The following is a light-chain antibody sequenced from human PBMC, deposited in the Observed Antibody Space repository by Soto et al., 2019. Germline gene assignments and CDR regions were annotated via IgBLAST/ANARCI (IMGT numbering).Light chain of an antibody. Sequence: EIILTQSPDTPSLSPGERATLSCRASQTVSSNYLAWCQQRPGQAPRLLIYGASTRAAGIPDSFSGSGSGTDFTLTITRLEPEDSAVYFCQQYTGPPTTFGQGTRLEIK. J-gene: IGKJ5*01. CDR3: QQYTGPPTT. CDR1: QTVSSNY. V-gene: IGKV3-20*01. CDR2: GAS.